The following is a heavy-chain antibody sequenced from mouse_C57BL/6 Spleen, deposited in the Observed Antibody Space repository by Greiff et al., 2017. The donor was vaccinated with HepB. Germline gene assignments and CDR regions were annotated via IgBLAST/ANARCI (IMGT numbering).Heavy chain of an antibody. CDR2: IYPGDGDT. J-gene: IGHJ4*01. V-gene: IGHV1-82*01. CDR3: ASSLYAMDY. D-gene: IGHD6-2*01. CDR1: GYAFSSSW. Sequence: LVESGPELVKPGASVKISCKASGYAFSSSWMNWVKQRPGKGLEWIGRIYPGDGDTNYNGKFKGKATLTADKSSSTAYMQLSSLTSEDSAVYFCASSLYAMDYWGQGTSVTVSS.